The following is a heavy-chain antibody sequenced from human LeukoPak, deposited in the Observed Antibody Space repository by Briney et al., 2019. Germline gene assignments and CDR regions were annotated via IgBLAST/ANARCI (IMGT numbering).Heavy chain of an antibody. CDR3: ARVPGIAVAGSFDY. D-gene: IGHD6-19*01. CDR2: INPNSGGT. CDR1: GYTFTGYY. Sequence: ASVKVPCKASGYTFTGYYMHWVRQAPGQGLEWMGWINPNSGGTNYAQKFQGRVTMTRDTSISTAYMELSRLRSDDTAVYYCARVPGIAVAGSFDYWGQGALVTVSS. J-gene: IGHJ4*02. V-gene: IGHV1-2*02.